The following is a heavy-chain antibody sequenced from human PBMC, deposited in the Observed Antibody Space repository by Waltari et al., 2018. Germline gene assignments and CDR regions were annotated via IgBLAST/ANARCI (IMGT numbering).Heavy chain of an antibody. V-gene: IGHV4-38-2*01. CDR3: ARVGYDFWSGYYRPTTFDY. Sequence: QVQLQESGPGLVKPSETLSLTCAVSGYSISSGYYWGWIRQPPGKGLEWIGSIDHSGSTYYNPSLKSRVTISVDTSKNQFSLKLSSVTAADTAVYYCARVGYDFWSGYYRPTTFDYWGQGTLVTVSS. D-gene: IGHD3-3*01. CDR1: GYSISSGYY. J-gene: IGHJ4*02. CDR2: IDHSGST.